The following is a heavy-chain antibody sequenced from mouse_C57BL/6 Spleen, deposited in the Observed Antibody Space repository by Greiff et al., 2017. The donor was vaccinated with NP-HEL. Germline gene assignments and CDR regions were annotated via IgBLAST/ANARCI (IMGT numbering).Heavy chain of an antibody. V-gene: IGHV1-82*01. CDR1: GYAFSSSW. CDR2: IYPGDGDT. J-gene: IGHJ3*01. CDR3: ASWDGAY. D-gene: IGHD4-1*01. Sequence: QVQLQQSGPELVKPGASVKISCKASGYAFSSSWMNWVKQRPGKGLEWIGRIYPGDGDTNYNGKFKGKATLTADKSSSTAYMQLSSLTSEDSAVYFCASWDGAYWGQGTLVTVSA.